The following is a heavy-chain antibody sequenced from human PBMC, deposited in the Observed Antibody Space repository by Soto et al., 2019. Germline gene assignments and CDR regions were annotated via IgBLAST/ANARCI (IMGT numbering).Heavy chain of an antibody. CDR3: AITLGYCKWCGFQH. D-gene: IGHD2-15*01. J-gene: IGHJ1*01. CDR2: INAGNGNT. V-gene: IGHV1-3*01. Sequence: ASVKVSCKASGYTFTSYAMHWVRQAPGQGLEWMGWINAGNGNTKYSQKFQGRVTITRDTSASTAYMELSSLRSEDTAVYYCAITLGYCKWCGFQHWGQGTLVTVSS. CDR1: GYTFTSYA.